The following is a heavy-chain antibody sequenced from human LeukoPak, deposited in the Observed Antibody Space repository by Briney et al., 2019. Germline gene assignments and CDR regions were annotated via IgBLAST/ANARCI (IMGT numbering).Heavy chain of an antibody. CDR1: GFTFSSYA. J-gene: IGHJ4*02. V-gene: IGHV3-30*18. Sequence: GRSLRLSCVASGFTFSSYAMHWVRQAPGKGLEWVAVISYDGNNKFYADSVKGRFTISRDNAKNSLYLQMNSLRAEDTAVYYCAKDRIEARPSLDYWGQGTLVTVSS. CDR3: AKDRIEARPSLDY. D-gene: IGHD6-6*01. CDR2: ISYDGNNK.